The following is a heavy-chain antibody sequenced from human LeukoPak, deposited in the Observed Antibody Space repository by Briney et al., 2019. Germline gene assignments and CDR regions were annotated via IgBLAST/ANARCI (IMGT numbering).Heavy chain of an antibody. D-gene: IGHD6-19*01. Sequence: ASVKVSCKASGYTFTSYGISWVRQAPGQGLEWMGWISAYNGNTNYAQKLQGRVTMTTDTSTSTAYMELTSLRSDDTAVYYCARVPPVAVAGEWRLDYWGQGTLVTVSS. CDR2: ISAYNGNT. CDR3: ARVPPVAVAGEWRLDY. J-gene: IGHJ4*02. CDR1: GYTFTSYG. V-gene: IGHV1-18*01.